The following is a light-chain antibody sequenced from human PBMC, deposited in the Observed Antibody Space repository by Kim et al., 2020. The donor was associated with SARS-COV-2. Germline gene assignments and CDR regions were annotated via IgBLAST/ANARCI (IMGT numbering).Light chain of an antibody. Sequence: PGERATLSCRASQSVSDSFLAWYQQKPGQAPRLLIYAAFRRPTAIPDRFSGSGFGTDFTLTISKLEPEDFAVYYCQKYGTSYTFGQGTKPEI. V-gene: IGKV3-20*01. CDR1: QSVSDSF. CDR2: AAF. J-gene: IGKJ2*01. CDR3: QKYGTSYT.